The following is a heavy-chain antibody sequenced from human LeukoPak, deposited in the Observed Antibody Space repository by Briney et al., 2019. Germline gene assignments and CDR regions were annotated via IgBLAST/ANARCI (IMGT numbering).Heavy chain of an antibody. V-gene: IGHV4-34*01. J-gene: IGHJ4*02. D-gene: IGHD3-10*01. CDR3: ARRLWFREYYFDY. CDR2: INHSGST. CDR1: GGSFSGYY. Sequence: PSETLSLTCAVYGGSFSGYYWSWIRQPPGKGLEWIGEINHSGSTNYNPSLKSRVTISVDTSKNQFSLKLSSVTAADTAVYYCARRLWFREYYFDYWGQGTLVTVSS.